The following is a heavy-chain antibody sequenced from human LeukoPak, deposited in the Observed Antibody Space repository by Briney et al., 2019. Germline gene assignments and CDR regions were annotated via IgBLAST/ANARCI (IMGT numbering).Heavy chain of an antibody. D-gene: IGHD3-10*01. J-gene: IGHJ4*02. CDR1: GFTFDDYA. CDR3: AKVAYGSGSYYNSYYFDY. Sequence: GRSLRLSCAASGFTFDDYAMHWVRQAPGKGLEGVSGISWNSCSIGYADSVKGRFTISRDNAKNSLYLQMNSLRAEDTALYYCAKVAYGSGSYYNSYYFDYWGQGALVTVSS. CDR2: ISWNSCSI. V-gene: IGHV3-9*01.